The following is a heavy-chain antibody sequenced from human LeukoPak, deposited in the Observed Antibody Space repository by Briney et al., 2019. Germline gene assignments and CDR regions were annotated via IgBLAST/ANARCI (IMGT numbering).Heavy chain of an antibody. CDR2: IYPGDSDT. CDR1: GYSFTSYW. V-gene: IGHV5-51*01. D-gene: IGHD2-15*01. CDR3: ARLKGCSGGSCYSAGSDIDY. Sequence: GESLKISCKGSGYSFTSYWIGWARQMPGKGLEWMGIIYPGDSDTRYSPSFQGQVTISADKSISTAYLQWSSLKASDTAMYYRARLKGCSGGSCYSAGSDIDYWGQGTLVTVSS. J-gene: IGHJ4*02.